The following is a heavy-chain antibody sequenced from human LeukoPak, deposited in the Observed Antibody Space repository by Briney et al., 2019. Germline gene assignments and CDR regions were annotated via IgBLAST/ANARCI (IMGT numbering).Heavy chain of an antibody. V-gene: IGHV3-7*01. CDR3: ARERGSYSFDC. CDR2: IKQDGSEM. D-gene: IGHD3-16*01. CDR1: GFTVSTNY. Sequence: GGSLRLSCAASGFTVSTNYMSWVRQAPGKGLEWVANIKQDGSEMYYVDSVKGRFTISRDNAKNSLYLQMNSLRAEDTAVYYCARERGSYSFDCWGQGTLVTVSS. J-gene: IGHJ4*02.